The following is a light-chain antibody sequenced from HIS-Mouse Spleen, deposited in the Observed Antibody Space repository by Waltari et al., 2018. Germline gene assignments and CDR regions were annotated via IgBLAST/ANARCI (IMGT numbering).Light chain of an antibody. CDR1: SSDVGGYND. Sequence: QSALTQPRAVSGSPGQSVTISCTGTSSDVGGYNDVPWYPQHPGKAPKRMLYDVSKRPSGVPDRFSGSKSGNTASLTISGLQAEDEADYYCCSYAGSYTWVFGGGTKLTVL. V-gene: IGLV2-11*01. J-gene: IGLJ3*02. CDR2: DVS. CDR3: CSYAGSYTWV.